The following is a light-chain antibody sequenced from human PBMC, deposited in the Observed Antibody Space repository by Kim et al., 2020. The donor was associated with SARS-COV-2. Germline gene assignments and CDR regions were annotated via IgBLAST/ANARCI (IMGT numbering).Light chain of an antibody. CDR3: SSYTSSSTSLYV. Sequence: SITIACTGNSSDVGGYNYVSWYQQHPGKDPKLMIYDVSKRPSGVSNHFSGSKSGNTASLTISGLQAEDEADYYCSSYTSSSTSLYVFGTGTKVTVL. CDR1: SSDVGGYNY. J-gene: IGLJ1*01. CDR2: DVS. V-gene: IGLV2-14*04.